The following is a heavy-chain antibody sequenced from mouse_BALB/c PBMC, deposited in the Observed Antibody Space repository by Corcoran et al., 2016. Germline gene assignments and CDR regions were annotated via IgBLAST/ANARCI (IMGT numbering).Heavy chain of an antibody. CDR2: INTYTGEP. D-gene: IGHD1-1*01. Sequence: QIQLVQSGPELKKPGETVKISCKASGYTFTNYGMNWVKQAPGKGLKWMGWINTYTGEPTYADDFKGRFAFSLETSASTAYLQINNLKNEDTATHFCARSDGSSWFAYWGQGTLVTVSA. J-gene: IGHJ3*01. CDR3: ARSDGSSWFAY. V-gene: IGHV9-3-1*01. CDR1: GYTFTNYG.